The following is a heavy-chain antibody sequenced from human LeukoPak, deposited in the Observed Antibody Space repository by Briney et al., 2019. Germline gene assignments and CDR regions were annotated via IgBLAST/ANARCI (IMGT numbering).Heavy chain of an antibody. J-gene: IGHJ3*02. Sequence: GESLKISCKGSGYSFTSYWISWVRQMPGKGREWLGRIDPSDSYTNYSPSFQGHVTISADKSISTAYLQWSSLKASDTVMYYCARNVLRYFDWLVPDAFDIWGQGTMVTVSS. CDR2: IDPSDSYT. CDR1: GYSFTSYW. CDR3: ARNVLRYFDWLVPDAFDI. V-gene: IGHV5-10-1*01. D-gene: IGHD3-9*01.